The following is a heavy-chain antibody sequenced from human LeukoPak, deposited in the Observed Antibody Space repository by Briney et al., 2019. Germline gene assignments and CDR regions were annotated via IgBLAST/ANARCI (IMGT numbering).Heavy chain of an antibody. V-gene: IGHV3-23*01. D-gene: IGHD5-24*01. CDR3: AKAPSVGDGYNYWGYFDY. J-gene: IGHJ4*02. CDR2: INGSGGSR. Sequence: GGSLTLSCAVSGVTYRNYSMSWVRQAPGKGLDGVSVINGSGGSRYYADSVKGRFTISRDNSKNTLYLQMNSLSADDTALYYCAKAPSVGDGYNYWGYFDYWGEGTLFTVSS. CDR1: GVTYRNYS.